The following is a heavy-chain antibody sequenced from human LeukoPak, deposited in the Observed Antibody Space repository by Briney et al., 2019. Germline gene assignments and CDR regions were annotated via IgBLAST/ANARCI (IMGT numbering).Heavy chain of an antibody. CDR3: ARELLSSNYGYYYYYMDV. J-gene: IGHJ6*03. V-gene: IGHV4-39*07. Sequence: SETLSLTCAVSGASISGSRFYWAWIRQPPGKGLEWIGSIYYSGSTNYNPSLKSRVTISVDTSKNQFSLKLSSVTAADTAVYYCARELLSSNYGYYYYYMDVWGKGTTVTVSS. CDR2: IYYSGST. D-gene: IGHD4/OR15-4a*01. CDR1: GASISGSRFY.